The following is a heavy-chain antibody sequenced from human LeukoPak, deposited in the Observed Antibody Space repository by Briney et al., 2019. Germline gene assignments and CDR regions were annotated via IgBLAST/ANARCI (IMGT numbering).Heavy chain of an antibody. D-gene: IGHD5-24*01. CDR3: ARGRDGYIPYNWFDP. CDR1: GYTFTGYY. V-gene: IGHV1-3*03. Sequence: ASVKVSCKASGYTFTGYYMHWVRQAPGQRLEWMGWINAGTGNTKFSQEFQGRVTFTRDTSASTAYMELTGLRSEDMVVYYCARGRDGYIPYNWFDPWGQGTLVTVSS. J-gene: IGHJ5*02. CDR2: INAGTGNT.